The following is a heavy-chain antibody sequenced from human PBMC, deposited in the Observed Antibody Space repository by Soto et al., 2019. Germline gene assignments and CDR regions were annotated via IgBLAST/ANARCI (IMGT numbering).Heavy chain of an antibody. CDR1: GGTLSSYT. CDR3: ASFGTTSGSDAY. D-gene: IGHD1-7*01. Sequence: SVKVSCKASGGTLSSYTISWVRQAPGQGLEWMGRIIPILGIANYAQKFQGRVTITADKSTSTAYMELSSLRSEDTAVYYCASFGTTSGSDAYWGQGTLVTVSS. V-gene: IGHV1-69*02. J-gene: IGHJ4*02. CDR2: IIPILGIA.